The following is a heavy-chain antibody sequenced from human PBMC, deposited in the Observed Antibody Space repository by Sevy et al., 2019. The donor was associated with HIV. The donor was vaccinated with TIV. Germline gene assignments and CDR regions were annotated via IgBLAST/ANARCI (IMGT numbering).Heavy chain of an antibody. D-gene: IGHD1-20*01. J-gene: IGHJ6*02. Sequence: SETLSLTCTVSGGSISSYYWNWIRQSPGKGLEWIGYIYYTGSTNYNPSLKSRVTISVDTSKNQFSLKLTSVTAVDTAVYYCARERISGTYYGMDVWGQGTTVTVSS. CDR3: ARERISGTYYGMDV. CDR1: GGSISSYY. CDR2: IYYTGST. V-gene: IGHV4-59*01.